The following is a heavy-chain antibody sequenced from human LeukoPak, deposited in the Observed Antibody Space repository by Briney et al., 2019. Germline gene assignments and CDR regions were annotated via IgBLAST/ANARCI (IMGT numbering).Heavy chain of an antibody. D-gene: IGHD5-18*01. CDR1: GYTFTTYA. CDR3: ARLGYSSLRGMDV. V-gene: IGHV1-3*01. J-gene: IGHJ6*02. CDR2: INVGNGNT. Sequence: GASVKVSCKASGYTFTTYAVHWVRQAPGQRLEWMGWINVGNGNTRYSQKFQGRVTMTRNTSISTAYMELSSLRSEDTAVYYCARLGYSSLRGMDVWGQGTTVTVSS.